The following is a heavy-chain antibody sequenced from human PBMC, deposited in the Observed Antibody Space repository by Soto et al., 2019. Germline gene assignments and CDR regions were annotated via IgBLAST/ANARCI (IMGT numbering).Heavy chain of an antibody. CDR1: GGSISSSSYY. J-gene: IGHJ5*02. CDR3: ARHLGAVKGGFGGP. CDR2: IYYSGST. D-gene: IGHD3-16*01. Sequence: ETLSLTCTVSGGSISSSSYYWGWIRQPPGKGLEWIGSIYYSGSTYYNPSLKSRVTISVDTSKNQFSLKLSSVTAADTAVYYCARHLGAVKGGFGGPWGQGTLVTVSS. V-gene: IGHV4-39*01.